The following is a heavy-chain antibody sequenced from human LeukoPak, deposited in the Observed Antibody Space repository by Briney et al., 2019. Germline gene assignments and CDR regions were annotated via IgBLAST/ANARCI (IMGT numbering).Heavy chain of an antibody. CDR3: ARWGSNGAFDI. D-gene: IGHD3-16*01. CDR2: IYYSGST. Sequence: SETLSLTCTASGGSISSYYWSWIPQPPGKGLEWIGYIYYSGSTYYNPSLKSRVTISVDTSKNQFSLKLSSVTAADTAVYYCARWGSNGAFDIWGQGTMVTVSS. V-gene: IGHV4-59*06. CDR1: GGSISSYY. J-gene: IGHJ3*02.